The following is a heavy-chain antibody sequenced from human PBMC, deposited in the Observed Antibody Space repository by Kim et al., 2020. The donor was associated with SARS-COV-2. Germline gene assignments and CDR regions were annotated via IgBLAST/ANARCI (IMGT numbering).Heavy chain of an antibody. J-gene: IGHJ4*02. CDR1: GFTFSNAW. CDR3: TTAFLAGERPFDY. D-gene: IGHD1-1*01. V-gene: IGHV3-15*01. CDR2: IKSKTDGGTT. Sequence: GGSLRLSCAASGFTFSNAWMSWVRQAPGKGLEWVGRIKSKTDGGTTDYAAPVKGRFTISRDDSKNTLYLQMNSLKTEDTAVYYCTTAFLAGERPFDYWGQGTLVTVSS.